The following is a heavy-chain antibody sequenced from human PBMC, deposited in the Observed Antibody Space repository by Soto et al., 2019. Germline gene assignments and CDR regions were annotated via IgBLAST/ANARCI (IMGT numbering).Heavy chain of an antibody. D-gene: IGHD3-16*01. CDR1: GGTISSNCYY. Sequence: SETMSLTCTVSGGTISSNCYYWGWNSQPPGKGLQRIGNIYYRGSTNYNPSLKNPVTISVDTSKNEFSLKLSSVTAADTAVYYCARQTDDSYTFNAFDIWGKGTMVTVSS. J-gene: IGHJ3*02. CDR3: ARQTDDSYTFNAFDI. CDR2: IYYRGST. V-gene: IGHV4-39*01.